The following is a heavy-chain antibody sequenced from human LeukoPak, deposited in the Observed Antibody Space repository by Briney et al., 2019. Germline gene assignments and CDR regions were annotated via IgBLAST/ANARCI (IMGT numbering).Heavy chain of an antibody. CDR3: ARFPFYDILTDYYYGMDV. CDR1: GFTFSSYA. CDR2: ISYDGSNK. V-gene: IGHV3-30*14. D-gene: IGHD3-9*01. Sequence: GGSLRLSCAASGFTFSSYAMHWVRQAPGKGLEWVAVISYDGSNKYYADSVKGRFTISRDNSKNTLYLQMNSLRAEDTAVYYCARFPFYDILTDYYYGMDVWGQGTTVTVSS. J-gene: IGHJ6*02.